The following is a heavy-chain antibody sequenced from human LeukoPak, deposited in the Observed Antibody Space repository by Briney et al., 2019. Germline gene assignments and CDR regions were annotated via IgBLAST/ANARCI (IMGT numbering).Heavy chain of an antibody. D-gene: IGHD3-22*01. V-gene: IGHV4-34*01. CDR1: GESFSGYY. Sequence: SETLSLTCAVYGESFSGYYWRWIRQPPGKGLEWIGDVNHSGSTNYNPSLKSRVTISVDASKHQFFLKLSSVTAADTAVYYCARVPTYYYDSSGHHGPIDFWGQGTLVTVSS. CDR3: ARVPTYYYDSSGHHGPIDF. CDR2: VNHSGST. J-gene: IGHJ4*02.